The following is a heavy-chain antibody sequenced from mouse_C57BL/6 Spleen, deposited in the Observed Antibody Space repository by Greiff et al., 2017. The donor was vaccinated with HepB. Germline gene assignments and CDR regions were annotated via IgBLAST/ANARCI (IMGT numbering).Heavy chain of an antibody. CDR3: ASYYYGSSYVDY. J-gene: IGHJ2*01. CDR1: GYTFTSYW. Sequence: QVQLQQSGAELVKPGASVKMSCKASGYTFTSYWITWVKQRPGQGLEWIGDIYPGSGSTNYNEKFKSKATLTVDTSSSTAYMQLSSLTSEDSAVYYCASYYYGSSYVDYWGQGTTLTVSS. D-gene: IGHD1-1*01. V-gene: IGHV1-55*01. CDR2: IYPGSGST.